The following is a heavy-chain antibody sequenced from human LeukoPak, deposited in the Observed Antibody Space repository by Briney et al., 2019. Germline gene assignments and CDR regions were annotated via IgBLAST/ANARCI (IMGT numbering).Heavy chain of an antibody. Sequence: GRSLRLSCAASGFTFDDYAMHWVRQVPGKGLEWVSGISWNSGSIGYADSVKGRFTISRDNAKNSLYLQMNGLRAEDTALYYCAKGPRPSRYGYVDYWGQGTLVTVSS. CDR2: ISWNSGSI. CDR1: GFTFDDYA. J-gene: IGHJ4*02. D-gene: IGHD5-18*01. CDR3: AKGPRPSRYGYVDY. V-gene: IGHV3-9*01.